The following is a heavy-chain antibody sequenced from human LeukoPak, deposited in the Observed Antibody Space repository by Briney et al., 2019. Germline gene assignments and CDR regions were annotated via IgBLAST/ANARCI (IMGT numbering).Heavy chain of an antibody. V-gene: IGHV1-69*05. D-gene: IGHD2-2*01. CDR2: IIPIFGTA. Sequence: GASVKVSCKASGGTFSSYAISWVRQAPGRGLEWMGRIIPIFGTANYAQKFQGRVTITTDESTSTAYMELSSLRSEDTAVYYCARAGTDIVVVPAAMGLDWFDPWGQGTLVTVSS. J-gene: IGHJ5*02. CDR1: GGTFSSYA. CDR3: ARAGTDIVVVPAAMGLDWFDP.